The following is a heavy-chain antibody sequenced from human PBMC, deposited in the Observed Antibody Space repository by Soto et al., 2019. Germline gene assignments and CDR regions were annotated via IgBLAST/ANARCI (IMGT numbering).Heavy chain of an antibody. CDR1: GGTFSSYA. D-gene: IGHD6-13*01. V-gene: IGHV1-69*06. CDR3: ARVSAGAAAVYYFDY. CDR2: IIPIFGTA. Sequence: SVKVSCKASGGTFSSYAISWVRQAPGQGLEWMGGIIPIFGTANYAQKFQGRVTITADKSTSTAYMELSSLRSEDTDVYYCARVSAGAAAVYYFDYWGQGTLVTVS. J-gene: IGHJ4*02.